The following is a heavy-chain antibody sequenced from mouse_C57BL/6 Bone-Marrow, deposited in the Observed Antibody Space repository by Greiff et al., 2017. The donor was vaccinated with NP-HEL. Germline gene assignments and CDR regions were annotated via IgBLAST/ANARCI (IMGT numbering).Heavy chain of an antibody. V-gene: IGHV14-4*01. Sequence: VQLKESGAELVRPGASVKLSCTASGFNIKDDYMHWVKQRPEQGLEWIGWIDPENGDTEYASKFQGKATITADTSSNTAYLQLSSLTSEDTAVYYCTLYYYGSSRDFDVWGTGTTVTVSS. CDR1: GFNIKDDY. D-gene: IGHD1-1*01. CDR2: IDPENGDT. CDR3: TLYYYGSSRDFDV. J-gene: IGHJ1*03.